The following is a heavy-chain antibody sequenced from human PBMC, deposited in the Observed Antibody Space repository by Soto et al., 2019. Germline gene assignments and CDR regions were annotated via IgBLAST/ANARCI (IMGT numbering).Heavy chain of an antibody. J-gene: IGHJ6*02. V-gene: IGHV4-31*02. D-gene: IGHD3-10*01. CDR3: ARDKGGAALKGSGMDV. CDR1: VGSIGSRDYY. Sequence: QVQVQESGPGLVKPSQTLSLKCSVSVGSIGSRDYYWTWIRHHPEKGLGWIGSIYYNGNTDYNPSLWGRHTMSLATSMNEFSLKLTSVTAADTAVYYCARDKGGAALKGSGMDVWGQGTTVTVS. CDR2: IYYNGNT.